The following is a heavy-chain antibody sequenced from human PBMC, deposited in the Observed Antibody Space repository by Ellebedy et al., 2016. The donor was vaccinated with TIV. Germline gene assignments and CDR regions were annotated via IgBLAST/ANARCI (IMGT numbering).Heavy chain of an antibody. J-gene: IGHJ6*02. CDR3: ARNGALAGDGEVDV. CDR1: GGSISSYY. Sequence: MPSETLSLTCTVSGGSISSYYWSWIRQHPGKGLEWIGYIYYSGSTNYNPSLKSRVTISVDTSKNQFSLKLNSVTPEDTAVYYCARNGALAGDGEVDVWGQGTTVTVSS. CDR2: IYYSGST. D-gene: IGHD3-10*01. V-gene: IGHV4-59*12.